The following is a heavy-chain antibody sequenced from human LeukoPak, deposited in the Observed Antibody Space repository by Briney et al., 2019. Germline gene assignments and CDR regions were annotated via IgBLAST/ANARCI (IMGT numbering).Heavy chain of an antibody. CDR2: IYYSGTT. CDR3: ATTMDRYGNYFDY. J-gene: IGHJ4*02. CDR1: GGSLSSSGYY. Sequence: SETLSLTCTVSGGSLSSSGYYWGWIRQPPGTGLEWIGSIYYSGTTYYNPSLKSRVTISVDTSNYQFSLKVSSVTAADTAVYYCATTMDRYGNYFDYWGQGTLVTVSS. V-gene: IGHV4-39*01. D-gene: IGHD5-24*01.